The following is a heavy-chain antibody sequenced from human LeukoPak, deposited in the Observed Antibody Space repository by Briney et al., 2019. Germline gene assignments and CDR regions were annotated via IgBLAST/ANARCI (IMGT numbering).Heavy chain of an antibody. Sequence: SETLSLTCTVSGFSISSGYYWGWIRQPPGKGLEWIGFIFYSGSTNYNPSLKSRVTISVDTSKNQFSLKLSSVTAADTAVYYCARGRSVVPDYWGQGTLVTVSS. CDR2: IFYSGST. CDR3: ARGRSVVPDY. V-gene: IGHV4-38-2*02. J-gene: IGHJ4*02. CDR1: GFSISSGYY. D-gene: IGHD2-2*01.